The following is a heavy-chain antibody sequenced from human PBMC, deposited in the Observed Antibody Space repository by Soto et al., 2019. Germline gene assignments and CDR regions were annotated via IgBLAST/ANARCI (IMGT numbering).Heavy chain of an antibody. CDR1: GFTFSDYY. J-gene: IGHJ4*02. CDR2: ISSSGDII. D-gene: IGHD3-22*01. V-gene: IGHV3-11*01. Sequence: GGSLRLSCAGSGFTFSDYYMSWIRQAPGKGLEWVSYISSSGDIIYYADSVKGRFTISRDNAKNSLYLQMNSLRAEDTAVYYCARDLGYYASDGYFDYWGQGTLVTVSS. CDR3: ARDLGYYASDGYFDY.